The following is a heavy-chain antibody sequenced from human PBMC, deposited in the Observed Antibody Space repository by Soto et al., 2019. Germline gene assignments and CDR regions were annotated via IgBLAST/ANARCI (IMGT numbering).Heavy chain of an antibody. Sequence: PGGSLRLSCAASGFTFSSYSMNWVRQAPGKGLEWVSSISSSSSYIYYADSVKGRFTISRDNAKNSLYLQMNSLRAEDTAVYDCARDRAAAGSRINWFDPWGQGTLVTVSS. J-gene: IGHJ5*02. CDR1: GFTFSSYS. CDR3: ARDRAAAGSRINWFDP. CDR2: ISSSSSYI. D-gene: IGHD6-13*01. V-gene: IGHV3-21*01.